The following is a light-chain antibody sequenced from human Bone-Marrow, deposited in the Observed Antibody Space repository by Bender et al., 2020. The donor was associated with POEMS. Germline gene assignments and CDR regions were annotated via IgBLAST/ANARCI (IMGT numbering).Light chain of an antibody. CDR3: NSYGGNNNFV. J-gene: IGLJ1*01. Sequence: QSVLTQPPSASGTPGQRVTISCSGGSSNIGAHAVNWYQHLPGTAPKLLIYSSHRRPSEVPDRFSGSKSGNTAYLTVSGLQAEDEADYYCNSYGGNNNFVFGTGTRVTVL. CDR1: SSNIGAHA. CDR2: SSH. V-gene: IGLV1-44*01.